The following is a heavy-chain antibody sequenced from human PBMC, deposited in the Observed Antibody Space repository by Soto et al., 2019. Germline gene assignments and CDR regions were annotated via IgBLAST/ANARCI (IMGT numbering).Heavy chain of an antibody. CDR3: QWEGVAWIGFDP. CDR1: GYTFTSYG. J-gene: IGHJ5*02. Sequence: QVQLVQSGAEVKKPGASVKVSCKASGYTFTSYGISWVRQAPGQGLEWMGWIIAYNGNTNYAQKLQGRVTMTTGTSTSTAYIELRSLRSDVSAVYYCQWEGVAWIGFDPWGQRTLFTVSS. CDR2: IIAYNGNT. D-gene: IGHD1-26*01. V-gene: IGHV1-18*01.